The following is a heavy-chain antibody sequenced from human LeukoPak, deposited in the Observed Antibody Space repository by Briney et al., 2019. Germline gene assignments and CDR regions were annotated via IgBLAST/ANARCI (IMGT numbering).Heavy chain of an antibody. CDR3: ARLFWPGRGSRFDP. Sequence: SETLSLTCAVYGGSFSGYYWSWIRQPPGKGLEWIGYFSYSGSTNYHPSLKSRVTISIDTSKNQFSLKLSSVTAADTAVYYCARLFWPGRGSRFDPWGQGTLVTVSS. D-gene: IGHD2/OR15-2a*01. CDR2: FSYSGST. CDR1: GGSFSGYY. J-gene: IGHJ5*02. V-gene: IGHV4-59*01.